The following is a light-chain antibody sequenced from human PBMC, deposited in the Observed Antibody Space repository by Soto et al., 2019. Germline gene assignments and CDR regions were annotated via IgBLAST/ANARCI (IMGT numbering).Light chain of an antibody. Sequence: QSVLTQPASVSGSPGQSITISCTGTSSDVGGYNYVSWYQQHPGKAPKLMIYDVSNRPSGVSNRFSGSKSGNTASLTISGLQAEDEAYYYCSSYTSSSTLYVFGTGTNHRP. CDR3: SSYTSSSTLYV. V-gene: IGLV2-14*01. J-gene: IGLJ1*01. CDR2: DVS. CDR1: SSDVGGYNY.